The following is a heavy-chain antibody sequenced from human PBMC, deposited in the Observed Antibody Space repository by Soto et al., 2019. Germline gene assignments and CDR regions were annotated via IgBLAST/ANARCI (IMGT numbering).Heavy chain of an antibody. CDR2: ISRDGTNK. D-gene: IGHD3-10*01. J-gene: IGHJ4*02. CDR3: ARSRSGAVADSFDF. Sequence: GSLSLSCAASGFTFSRYAIHWVRQAPGKGLEWVAVISRDGTNKYYVDSVKGRFTISRDNSRNTLYLQMNSLRHEDAAVYYCARSRSGAVADSFDFWGQGTLVTVSS. CDR1: GFTFSRYA. V-gene: IGHV3-30*04.